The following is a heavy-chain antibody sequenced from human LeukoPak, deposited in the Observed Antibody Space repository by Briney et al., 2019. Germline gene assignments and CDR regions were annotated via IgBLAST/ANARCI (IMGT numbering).Heavy chain of an antibody. D-gene: IGHD3-9*01. J-gene: IGHJ4*02. CDR1: GGSISSSSYY. V-gene: IGHV4-39*07. CDR2: IYYSGST. Sequence: PSETLSLTCTVSGGSISSSSYYWGWIRQPPGKGLEWIGNIYYSGSTYYNPSLKSRVTISVDTSKNQFSLKLNSVTAADTAVYYCARDKHYDILTGWDYFDYWGQGILVTVSS. CDR3: ARDKHYDILTGWDYFDY.